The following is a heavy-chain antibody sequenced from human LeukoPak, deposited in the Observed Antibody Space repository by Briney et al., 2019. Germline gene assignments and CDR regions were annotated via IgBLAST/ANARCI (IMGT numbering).Heavy chain of an antibody. CDR1: GGSISSSSYY. J-gene: IGHJ4*02. V-gene: IGHV4-39*01. CDR2: IYYSGST. D-gene: IGHD2-2*01. CDR3: AGNEGWVPAANY. Sequence: SETLSLTCTVSGGSISSSSYYWGWIRQPPGKGLEWIGSIYYSGSTYYNPSLKSRVTISVDTSKNQFSLKLSSVTAADTAVYYCAGNEGWVPAANYWGQGTLVTVSS.